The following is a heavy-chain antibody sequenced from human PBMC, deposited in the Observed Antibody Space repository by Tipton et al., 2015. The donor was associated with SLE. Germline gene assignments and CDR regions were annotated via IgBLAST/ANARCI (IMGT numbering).Heavy chain of an antibody. CDR2: ISGSGGST. CDR3: AKDPGSITAHFQH. CDR1: GFTFCSYA. V-gene: IGHV3-23*01. Sequence: SLRLSCAASGFTFCSYAMSWVRQAPGKGLGWVSGISGSGGSTYYADSVKGRFTISRDNSKNTLYLQMNSLRAEDTAVYYCAKDPGSITAHFQHWGQGTLVTVSS. J-gene: IGHJ1*01.